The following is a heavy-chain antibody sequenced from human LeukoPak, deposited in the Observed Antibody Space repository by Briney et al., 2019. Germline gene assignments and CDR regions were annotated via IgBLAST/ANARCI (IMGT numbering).Heavy chain of an antibody. J-gene: IGHJ4*02. Sequence: GGSLRLSCAASGFTFSSYAMGWVRQAPGEGLEWVSATSTSGGSAYYADSVEGRFTISRDNSKNTLYLQMDSLRADDTAVYYCARYSGSYYYPPAWDLWGQGTLVTVSS. V-gene: IGHV3-23*01. D-gene: IGHD1-26*01. CDR3: ARYSGSYYYPPAWDL. CDR1: GFTFSSYA. CDR2: TSTSGGSA.